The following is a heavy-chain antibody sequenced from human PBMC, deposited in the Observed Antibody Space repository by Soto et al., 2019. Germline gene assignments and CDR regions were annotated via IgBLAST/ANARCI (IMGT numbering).Heavy chain of an antibody. CDR2: IYWGDDK. V-gene: IGHV2-5*02. CDR3: AHRPAITSFTSGGGGDLFDS. CDR1: GFSLSTSGVG. Sequence: QITLKESGPTLVKPTQTLTLTCSFSGFSLSTSGVGVCWIRPPPGKALEWLGLIYWGDDKRSSPSLKSRLTITKDTSKNQVVLTRSIVDPVDTATYYCAHRPAITSFTSGGGGDLFDSWGQGTLVTVSS. J-gene: IGHJ5*01. D-gene: IGHD3-10*01.